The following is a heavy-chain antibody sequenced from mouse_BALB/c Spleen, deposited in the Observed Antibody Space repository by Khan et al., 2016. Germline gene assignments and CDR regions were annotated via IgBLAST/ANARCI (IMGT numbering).Heavy chain of an antibody. CDR3: ARAWYSMDY. CDR2: ILPGSGYS. CDR1: GYTFSNYW. Sequence: QVQLKESGAELMKPGASVKISCKATGYTFSNYWIEWVKQRPGHGLEWIGDILPGSGYSNSNENFKGKATFTADASSNTAYMQLISLTSEDSAVYSCARAWYSMDYWGQGTSVTVSS. V-gene: IGHV1-9*01. J-gene: IGHJ4*01.